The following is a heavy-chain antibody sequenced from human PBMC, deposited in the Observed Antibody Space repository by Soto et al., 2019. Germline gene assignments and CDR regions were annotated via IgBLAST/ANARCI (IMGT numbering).Heavy chain of an antibody. D-gene: IGHD2-15*01. V-gene: IGHV1-2*02. Sequence: SVKVSCKASGYTFTGYYMHWVRQAPGQGLEWMGWINPNSGGTNYAQKFQGRVTMTRDTSISTAYMELSRLRSDDTAVYYCARVNVVVVAATREYYFDYWGQGTLVTVSS. J-gene: IGHJ4*02. CDR1: GYTFTGYY. CDR3: ARVNVVVVAATREYYFDY. CDR2: INPNSGGT.